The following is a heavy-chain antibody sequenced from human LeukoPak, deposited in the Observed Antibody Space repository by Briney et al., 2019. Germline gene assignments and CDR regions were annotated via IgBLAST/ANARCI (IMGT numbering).Heavy chain of an antibody. Sequence: PGGPLRLSCAASGFTFSVHYMDWVRQAPGKGLEWVGCTKNKANSYTTEYAASGNGRFTISRDDSKNSLYLQMNSLKTEDTAVYYCARVLYYYDSSGYLDPWGQGTMVTVSS. CDR1: GFTFSVHY. J-gene: IGHJ5*02. D-gene: IGHD3-22*01. CDR2: TKNKANSYTT. CDR3: ARVLYYYDSSGYLDP. V-gene: IGHV3-72*01.